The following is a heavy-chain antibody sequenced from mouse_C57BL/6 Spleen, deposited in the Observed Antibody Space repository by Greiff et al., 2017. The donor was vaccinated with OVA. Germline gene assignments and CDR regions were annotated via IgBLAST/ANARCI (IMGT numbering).Heavy chain of an antibody. CDR1: GYTFTGYW. Sequence: VQLQQSGAELMKPGASVKLSCKATGYTFTGYWIEWVKQRPGHGLEWIGEILPGSGSTNYNEKFKGKATFTADTSSNTAYMQLSSLPTEYSAIYSFARRGYHWFFDVWGTGTTLTVSS. CDR2: ILPGSGST. D-gene: IGHD2-2*01. CDR3: ARRGYHWFFDV. V-gene: IGHV1-9*01. J-gene: IGHJ1*03.